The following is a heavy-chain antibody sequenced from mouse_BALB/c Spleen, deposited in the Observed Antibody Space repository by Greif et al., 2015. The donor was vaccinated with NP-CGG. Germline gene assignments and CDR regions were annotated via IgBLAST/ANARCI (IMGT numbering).Heavy chain of an antibody. J-gene: IGHJ4*01. CDR3: ARRTGTEAMDY. Sequence: QVQLQQSGPELVKPGASVKISCKASGYTFTDYYINWAKQKPGQGLEWIGWIYPGSGNTKYNEKFKGKATLTVDTSSSTAYMQLSSLTSEDTDVYFCARRTGTEAMDYWGQGTSVTVSS. CDR1: GYTFTDYY. D-gene: IGHD4-1*01. V-gene: IGHV1-84*02. CDR2: IYPGSGNT.